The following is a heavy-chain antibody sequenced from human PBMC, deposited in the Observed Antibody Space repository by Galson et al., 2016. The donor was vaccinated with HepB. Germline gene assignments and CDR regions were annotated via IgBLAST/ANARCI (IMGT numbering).Heavy chain of an antibody. Sequence: SETLSLTCTVSGVSIISYYWSWIRQSPGKGLECIGYIYYSGSTNYNPSLNSRVTMSVDTSKNQFSLKLYSVTAADTAVYYCARLSAPAGNYWGQGTLVTVSS. CDR3: ARLSAPAGNY. CDR2: IYYSGST. CDR1: GVSIISYY. D-gene: IGHD6-19*01. J-gene: IGHJ4*02. V-gene: IGHV4-59*01.